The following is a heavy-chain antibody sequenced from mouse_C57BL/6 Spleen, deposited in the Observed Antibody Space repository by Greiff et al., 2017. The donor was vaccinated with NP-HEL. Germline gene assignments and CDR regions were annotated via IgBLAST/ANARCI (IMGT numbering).Heavy chain of an antibody. J-gene: IGHJ3*01. V-gene: IGHV1-15*01. CDR2: IDPETGGT. Sequence: QVQLQQSGAELVRPGASVTLSCKASGYTFTDYEMHWVKQTPVHGLEWIGAIDPETGGTAYNQKFKGKAILTADKSSSTAYMELRSLTSEDSAVYYCTRSPYDYDAKGLFAHWGQGTLVTVSA. CDR3: TRSPYDYDAKGLFAH. D-gene: IGHD2-4*01. CDR1: GYTFTDYE.